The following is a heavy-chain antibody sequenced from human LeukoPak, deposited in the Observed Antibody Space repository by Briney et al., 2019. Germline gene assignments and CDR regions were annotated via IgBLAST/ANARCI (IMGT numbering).Heavy chain of an antibody. CDR1: GGSFSGYC. Sequence: SETLSLTCAVYGGSFSGYCWSWIRQPPGKGLEWIGEINHSGSTNYNPSLKSRVTISVDTSKNQFSLKLSSVTAADTAVYYCARALATGVDYFDYWGQGTLVTVSS. D-gene: IGHD2-15*01. J-gene: IGHJ4*02. CDR3: ARALATGVDYFDY. CDR2: INHSGST. V-gene: IGHV4-34*01.